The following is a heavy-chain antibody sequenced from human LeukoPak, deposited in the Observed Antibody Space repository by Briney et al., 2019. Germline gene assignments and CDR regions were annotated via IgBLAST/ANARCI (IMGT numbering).Heavy chain of an antibody. J-gene: IGHJ3*02. CDR1: GGTFSSYA. V-gene: IGHV1-69*01. CDR3: ARGHNRAADAFDI. CDR2: IIPIFGTA. Sequence: SVKVSCKASGGTFSSYAISWVRQAPGQGLEWMGGIIPIFGTANYAQKFQGRVTITADESTSTAYMELSSLRSEDTAVYYCARGHNRAADAFDIWGQGIMVTVSS. D-gene: IGHD6-25*01.